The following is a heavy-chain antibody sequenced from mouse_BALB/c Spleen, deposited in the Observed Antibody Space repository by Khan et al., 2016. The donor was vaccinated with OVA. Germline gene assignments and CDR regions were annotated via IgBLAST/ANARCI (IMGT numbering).Heavy chain of an antibody. J-gene: IGHJ3*01. V-gene: IGHV1-4*01. Sequence: QVQLKQSGAELARPGASVKMSCKASGYTFTSYTIHWIKLRPGQGLEWIGYINPSNGYTNYNQKFKDKATLTADKSSTTAYMQLSSLTSDDSAVYYCGRGGAYHSNDGWLAYWGQGTLVTVSA. CDR3: GRGGAYHSNDGWLAY. CDR1: GYTFTSYT. CDR2: INPSNGYT. D-gene: IGHD2-12*01.